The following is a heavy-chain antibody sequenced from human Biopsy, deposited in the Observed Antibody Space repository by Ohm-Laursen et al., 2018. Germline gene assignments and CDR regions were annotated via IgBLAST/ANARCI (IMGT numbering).Heavy chain of an antibody. CDR2: ISWNSGRI. CDR1: GFNFDDFV. CDR3: AKGQAPDGYNYAFDI. D-gene: IGHD5-24*01. Sequence: SLRLSCAASGFNFDDFVMHWVRQTPGKGLAWVSGISWNSGRIAYADSVKGRFTISRDNAKNSLYLQMSSLRAEDTALYYCAKGQAPDGYNYAFDIWGQGTMLTVSS. J-gene: IGHJ3*02. V-gene: IGHV3-9*01.